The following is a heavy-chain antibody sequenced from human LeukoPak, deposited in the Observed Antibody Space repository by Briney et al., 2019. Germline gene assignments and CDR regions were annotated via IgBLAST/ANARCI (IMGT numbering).Heavy chain of an antibody. D-gene: IGHD3-9*01. Sequence: GGSLTLSCPASGCSVTTYSMGWVRQAPGNGLEWVSVVSDRGVRTHYADSMKGRFTISRDSSKNTLSLQMNSLRGEDTAVYYCAKGRWGLTINNFDIWGQGTMVTVSS. CDR1: GCSVTTYS. CDR2: VSDRGVRT. CDR3: AKGRWGLTINNFDI. J-gene: IGHJ3*02. V-gene: IGHV3-23*01.